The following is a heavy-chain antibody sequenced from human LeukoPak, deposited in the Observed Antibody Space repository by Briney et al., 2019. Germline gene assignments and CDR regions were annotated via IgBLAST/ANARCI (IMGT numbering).Heavy chain of an antibody. V-gene: IGHV3-66*02. CDR3: AKDQRRVYFGASGHSYFYYMDV. Sequence: GGSLRLSCAGSAFSVITNYMTWVRQPPGKGLEWVSVIYTGGDTYYADSVKGRFTISRDNSKNTLYLQTNSLRTEDTAVYYCAKDQRRVYFGASGHSYFYYMDVWGKGTAVTISS. D-gene: IGHD4/OR15-4a*01. CDR2: IYTGGDT. J-gene: IGHJ6*03. CDR1: AFSVITNY.